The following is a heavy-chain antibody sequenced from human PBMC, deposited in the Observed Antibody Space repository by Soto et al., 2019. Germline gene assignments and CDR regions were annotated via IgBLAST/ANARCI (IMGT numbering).Heavy chain of an antibody. CDR1: GFTFSSSG. CDR3: AKSPPAVAGYFDY. CDR2: TSFDGSSG. J-gene: IGHJ4*02. V-gene: IGHV3-30*18. Sequence: QVQLVESGGGVVQPGRSLRLSCAASGFTFSSSGMHWVRQAPGKGLEWVAVTSFDGSSGYYADSVRVRFTISRDNSNNTLYLQMNSRRAEDTAVYYCAKSPPAVAGYFDYWGQGTLVTVSS. D-gene: IGHD6-19*01.